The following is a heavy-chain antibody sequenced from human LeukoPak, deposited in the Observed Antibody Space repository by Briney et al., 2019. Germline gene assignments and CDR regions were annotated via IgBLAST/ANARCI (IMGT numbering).Heavy chain of an antibody. CDR3: ARDLRNGPTVTTPERSD. Sequence: GGSLRLSCAASGFTFSDYYMSWIRQAPGKGLEWVSYISSSGSTIYYADSVKGRFTISRDNAKNSLYLQMNSLRAEDTAVYYCARDLRNGPTVTTPERSDWGQGTLVTVSS. D-gene: IGHD4-17*01. CDR2: ISSSGSTI. J-gene: IGHJ4*02. CDR1: GFTFSDYY. V-gene: IGHV3-11*01.